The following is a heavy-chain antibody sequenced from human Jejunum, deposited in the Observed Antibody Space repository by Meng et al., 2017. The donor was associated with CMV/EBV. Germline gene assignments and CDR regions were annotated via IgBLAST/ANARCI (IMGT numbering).Heavy chain of an antibody. CDR2: VLPRINIS. V-gene: IGHV1-69*04. J-gene: IGHJ6*02. CDR3: ARDSGGLITARGMDV. CDR1: EISVTNYN. Sequence: SEISVTNYNSNWVRQAPGQGLEWMGRVLPRINISMYAQKFQGRVTIIADKSTATAHMELNTLTSDDTAVYYCARDSGGLITARGMDVWGQGTTVTVSS. D-gene: IGHD3-10*01.